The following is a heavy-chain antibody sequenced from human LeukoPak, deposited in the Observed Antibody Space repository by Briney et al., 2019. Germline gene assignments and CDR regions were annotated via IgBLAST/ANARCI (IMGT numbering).Heavy chain of an antibody. D-gene: IGHD3-9*01. CDR3: ARDQGYFDWSGLDY. V-gene: IGHV3-48*04. Sequence: PGGSLRLSCAASGFTFSSYSMNWVRQAPGKGLEWVSYISSSSSTIYYADSVKGRFTISRDNAKNSLYLQMNSLRAEDTAVYYCARDQGYFDWSGLDYWGQGTLVTVSS. CDR2: ISSSSSTI. CDR1: GFTFSSYS. J-gene: IGHJ4*02.